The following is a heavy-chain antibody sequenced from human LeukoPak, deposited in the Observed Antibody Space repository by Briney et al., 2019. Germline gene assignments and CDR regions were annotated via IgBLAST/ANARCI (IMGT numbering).Heavy chain of an antibody. V-gene: IGHV1-2*02. Sequence: GASVKVSCKASGYTFTGYYMHWVRQAPGQGLEWMGWINPNSGGTNYAQKFQGRVTMTRGTSISTAYMELSRLRSDDTAVYYCASFLFTVASSGDYWGQGTLVTVSS. J-gene: IGHJ4*02. CDR3: ASFLFTVASSGDY. D-gene: IGHD4-23*01. CDR1: GYTFTGYY. CDR2: INPNSGGT.